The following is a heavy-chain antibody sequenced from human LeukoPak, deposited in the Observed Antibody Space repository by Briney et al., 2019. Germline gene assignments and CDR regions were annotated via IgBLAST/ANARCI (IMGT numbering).Heavy chain of an antibody. D-gene: IGHD3-16*01. V-gene: IGHV3-21*01. CDR1: GFTFSTYS. J-gene: IGHJ6*02. CDR2: ISSDSNYI. CDR3: AGVAFGLYVMDV. Sequence: GGSLRLSCAASGFTFSTYSMTWVRQAPGKGLEWVSSISSDSNYIYYADSLKGRFTISRDNAKNSLYLQMISLRAEDTAVYYCAGVAFGLYVMDVWGQGTTVTVSS.